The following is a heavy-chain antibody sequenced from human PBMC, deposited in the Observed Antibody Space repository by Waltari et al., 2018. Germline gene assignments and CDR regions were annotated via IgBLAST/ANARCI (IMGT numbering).Heavy chain of an antibody. CDR2: IYSGGST. V-gene: IGHV3-23*03. D-gene: IGHD6-13*01. Sequence: EVQLLESGGGLVQPGGSVRLSCAASGFTFSSYAMSWVRQAPGKGLEWVSVIYSGGSTYYADSVKGRFTISRDNSKNTLYLQMNSLRAEDTAVYYCAKDLNRYSSSWYPNWGQGTLVTVSS. CDR3: AKDLNRYSSSWYPN. CDR1: GFTFSSYA. J-gene: IGHJ4*02.